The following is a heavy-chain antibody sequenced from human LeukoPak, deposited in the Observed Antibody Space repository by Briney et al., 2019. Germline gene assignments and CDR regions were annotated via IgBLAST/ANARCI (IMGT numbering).Heavy chain of an antibody. Sequence: GGSLRLSCAASGFTFTSYGISWVRQAPGQGLEWMGWISAYNGNTNYAQKLQGRVTMTTDTSTSTAYMELRSLRSDDTAVYYCARGRVGAVSNWFDPWGQGTLVTVSS. CDR3: ARGRVGAVSNWFDP. D-gene: IGHD1-26*01. J-gene: IGHJ5*02. V-gene: IGHV1-18*01. CDR2: ISAYNGNT. CDR1: GFTFTSYG.